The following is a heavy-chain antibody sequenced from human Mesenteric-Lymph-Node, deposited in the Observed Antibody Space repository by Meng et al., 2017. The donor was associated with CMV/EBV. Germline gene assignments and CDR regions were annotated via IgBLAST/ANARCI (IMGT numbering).Heavy chain of an antibody. D-gene: IGHD2-2*01. CDR1: GFSFSGYG. CDR3: AKDAGGIVVVPAATFGMDV. CDR2: IHFDGRNT. Sequence: GESLKISCAASGFSFSGYGMYWVRQAPGKGLEWVSFIHFDGRNTYYGDSVKGRFTISRDNSKNTLYLQMNSLRAEDTAVYYCAKDAGGIVVVPAATFGMDVWGQGTTVTVSS. J-gene: IGHJ6*02. V-gene: IGHV3-30*02.